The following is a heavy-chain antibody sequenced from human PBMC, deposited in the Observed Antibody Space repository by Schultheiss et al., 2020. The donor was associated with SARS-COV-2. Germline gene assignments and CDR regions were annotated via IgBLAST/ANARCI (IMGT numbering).Heavy chain of an antibody. CDR3: VWTNADFDY. Sequence: SETLSLTCTVSGGSVSSGSYYWSWIRQPPGKGLEWIGEIDHSGSTHYNPSLKSRVTISVDTSKNQFSLKLSSVTAADTAVYYCVWTNADFDYWAQGTLVTVSS. CDR1: GGSVSSGSYY. V-gene: IGHV4-61*01. J-gene: IGHJ4*02. D-gene: IGHD3/OR15-3a*01. CDR2: IDHSGST.